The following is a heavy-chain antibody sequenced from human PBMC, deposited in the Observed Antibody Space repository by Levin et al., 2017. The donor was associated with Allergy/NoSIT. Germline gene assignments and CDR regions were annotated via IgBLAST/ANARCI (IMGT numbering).Heavy chain of an antibody. V-gene: IGHV3-21*01. Sequence: GGSLRLSCAASGFIFSDYSLCWVRQAPGKGLEWVSSINADSDYIYYADSVKGRFTISRDNRRNSLFLQMNSLSAEDTAVFYWVRVDNSGWGSFDAWGQGTLVTVSS. CDR3: VRVDNSGWGSFDA. CDR1: GFIFSDYS. D-gene: IGHD5-12*01. J-gene: IGHJ5*02. CDR2: INADSDYI.